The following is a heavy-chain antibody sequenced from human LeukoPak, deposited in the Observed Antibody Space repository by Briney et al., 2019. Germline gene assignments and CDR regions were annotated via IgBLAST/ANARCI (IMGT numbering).Heavy chain of an antibody. D-gene: IGHD3-3*01. V-gene: IGHV3-48*01. J-gene: IGHJ4*02. CDR1: GFTFSSYS. CDR3: ARESDRHHDLWSGYLALDY. CDR2: ISPVKNTV. Sequence: HPGGSLRLSCAASGFTFSSYSMNWVRQTPGKGLEWISYISPVKNTVYYADSVKGRFTISRDDAKNSLDLQMNSLRAEDTAVYYCARESDRHHDLWSGYLALDYWGQGTRVTVSS.